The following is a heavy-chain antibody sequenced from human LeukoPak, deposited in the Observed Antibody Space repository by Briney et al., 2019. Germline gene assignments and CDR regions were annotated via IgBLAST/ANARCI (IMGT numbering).Heavy chain of an antibody. D-gene: IGHD6-13*01. J-gene: IGHJ4*02. CDR3: AKPPVSGSSWYFFDY. Sequence: PGGSLRLSCAASGFTFSSYAMSWVRQAPGKGLEWVSTSGSGDNTYYADSVKGRYTISRDNPKNTLYLQTNRPRAEDTAVNYCAKPPVSGSSWYFFDYWGQGTLVTVSS. V-gene: IGHV3-23*01. CDR2: SGSGDNT. CDR1: GFTFSSYA.